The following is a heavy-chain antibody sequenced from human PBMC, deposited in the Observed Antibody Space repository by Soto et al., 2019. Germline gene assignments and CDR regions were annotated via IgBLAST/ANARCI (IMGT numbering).Heavy chain of an antibody. CDR3: ARKSLTVFLNYYGMDV. CDR2: INAGNGNT. V-gene: IGHV1-3*01. D-gene: IGHD4-17*01. Sequence: ASVKVSCKASGYTFTSYAMRWVRQAPGQRLEWMGWINAGNGNTKYSQKFQGRVTITRDTSASTAYMELSSLRSEDTAVYYCARKSLTVFLNYYGMDVWGQGTTVTVSS. J-gene: IGHJ6*02. CDR1: GYTFTSYA.